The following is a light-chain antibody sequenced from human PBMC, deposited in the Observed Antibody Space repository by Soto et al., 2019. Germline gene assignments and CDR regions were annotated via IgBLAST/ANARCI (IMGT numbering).Light chain of an antibody. J-gene: IGKJ1*01. CDR2: DAS. Sequence: EIELTQSPATLSLSTGERATISCSASQSVSSYLAWCQQKPGQAPRLLIYDASNRATGIPARFSGSGSGTDFTLTISSLEPEDFAVYYCQERSNWPPVTFGQGTKVDIK. CDR1: QSVSSY. CDR3: QERSNWPPVT. V-gene: IGKV3-11*01.